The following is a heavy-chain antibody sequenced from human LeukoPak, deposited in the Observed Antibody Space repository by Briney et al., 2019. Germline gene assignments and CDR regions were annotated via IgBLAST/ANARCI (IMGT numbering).Heavy chain of an antibody. CDR1: GYTFTGYY. Sequence: GASVKVSCKASGYTFTGYYMHWVRQAPGQGLEWMGGIIPIFGTANYAQKFQGRVTITADKSTSTAYMELSSLRSEDTAVYYCARDERDGGDTAMLGANNWFDPWGQGTLVTVSS. J-gene: IGHJ5*02. V-gene: IGHV1-69*06. CDR2: IIPIFGTA. D-gene: IGHD5-18*01. CDR3: ARDERDGGDTAMLGANNWFDP.